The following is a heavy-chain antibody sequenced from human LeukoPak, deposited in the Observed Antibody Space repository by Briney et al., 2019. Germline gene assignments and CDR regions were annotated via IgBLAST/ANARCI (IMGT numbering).Heavy chain of an antibody. V-gene: IGHV3-21*01. J-gene: IGHJ4*02. D-gene: IGHD3-10*01. CDR3: ARSHSFGELFPVGLH. CDR2: ISSSSSYI. CDR1: GFTFSSYS. Sequence: GGSLRLSCAASGFTFSSYSMNWVRQAPGKGLEWVSSISSSSSYIYYADSVKGRFTISRDNAKNSLYLQMNSLRAEDTAVYYCARSHSFGELFPVGLHWGQGTLVTVSS.